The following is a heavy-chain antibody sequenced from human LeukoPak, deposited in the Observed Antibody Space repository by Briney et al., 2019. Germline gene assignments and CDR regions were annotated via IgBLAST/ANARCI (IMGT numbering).Heavy chain of an antibody. Sequence: PGGSLRLSCAASGFXFSGYEINWVRQAPGKGLEWVSYISRSGRTIYDADSVKGRFTISRDNAKNSLYLQMNSLRAEDTAVYYCARVYSGSWYFDLWGRGTLVTVSS. CDR3: ARVYSGSWYFDL. CDR2: ISRSGRTI. CDR1: GFXFSGYE. V-gene: IGHV3-48*03. D-gene: IGHD5-12*01. J-gene: IGHJ2*01.